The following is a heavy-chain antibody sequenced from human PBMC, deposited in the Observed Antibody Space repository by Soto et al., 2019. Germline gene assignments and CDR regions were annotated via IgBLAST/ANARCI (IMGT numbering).Heavy chain of an antibody. CDR1: GFTFSSHG. V-gene: IGHV3-30*18. CDR3: AKNQGSSPSYYYYGMDV. Sequence: PGGSLRLSCAASGFTFSSHGMHWVRQAPGKGLEWVAVISYDGSNKYYADSVKGRFTISRDNSKNTLYLQMNSLRAEDTAVYYCAKNQGSSPSYYYYGMDVWGQGTTVTVSS. CDR2: ISYDGSNK. D-gene: IGHD6-6*01. J-gene: IGHJ6*02.